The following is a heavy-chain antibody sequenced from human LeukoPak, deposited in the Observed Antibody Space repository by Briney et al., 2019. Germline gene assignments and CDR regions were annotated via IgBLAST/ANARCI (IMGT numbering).Heavy chain of an antibody. CDR3: ARYYYGSGSYYPIDY. Sequence: GGSLRLSCAASGFTFSDYYMGWIRQAPGKGLEWVSCISSSSSYTNYAESVKGRFTISRDNAKNSLYLQINSLRAEDTAVYYCARYYYGSGSYYPIDYWGQGTLVTDST. V-gene: IGHV3-11*06. J-gene: IGHJ4*02. D-gene: IGHD3-10*01. CDR2: ISSSSSYT. CDR1: GFTFSDYY.